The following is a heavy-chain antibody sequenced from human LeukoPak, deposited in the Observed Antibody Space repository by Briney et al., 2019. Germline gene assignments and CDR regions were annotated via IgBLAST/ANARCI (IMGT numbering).Heavy chain of an antibody. CDR2: IYSGGST. CDR1: GFTVSNNY. V-gene: IGHV3-66*01. D-gene: IGHD2-21*01. J-gene: IGHJ4*02. Sequence: GGSLRLSCAASGFTVSNNYMTWVRQAPGKGLEWVSLIYSGGSTYYADSAKGRFTISRDNSKNTVYLQMNSLRAEDTAVYYCARNIPVTQWGYWGQGTLVTVSS. CDR3: ARNIPVTQWGY.